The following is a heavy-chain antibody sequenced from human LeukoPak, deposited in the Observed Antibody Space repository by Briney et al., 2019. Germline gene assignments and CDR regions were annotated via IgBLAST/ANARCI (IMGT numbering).Heavy chain of an antibody. CDR3: AKDSMIVVVYYFDY. Sequence: GGSLRLSCAASGFTFSSYAMSWVRQAPGKGLEWVLAISGSGGSTYYADSVKGRFTISRDNSKNTLYLQMNSLRAEDTAVYYCAKDSMIVVVYYFDYWGQGTLVTVSS. V-gene: IGHV3-23*01. CDR2: ISGSGGST. D-gene: IGHD3-22*01. J-gene: IGHJ4*02. CDR1: GFTFSSYA.